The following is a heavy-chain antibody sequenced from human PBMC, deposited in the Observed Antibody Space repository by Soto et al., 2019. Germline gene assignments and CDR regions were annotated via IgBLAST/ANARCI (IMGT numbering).Heavy chain of an antibody. V-gene: IGHV3-48*01. CDR1: GFTFSAYS. D-gene: IGHD2-2*01. CDR2: IAGGGVPT. J-gene: IGHJ4*02. CDR3: TRASSYAFDY. Sequence: VQLVESGGGLVRSGESLRLSCVASGFTFSAYSMNWVRQTPGRCLEWIAHIAGGGVPTYYAASVKGRFTISRDKGKNSLYLQMNTLKGEDSGIYYCTRASSYAFDYWGPGALVTVSS.